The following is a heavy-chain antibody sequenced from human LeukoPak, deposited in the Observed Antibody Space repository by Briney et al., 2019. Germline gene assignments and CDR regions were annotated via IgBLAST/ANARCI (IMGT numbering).Heavy chain of an antibody. CDR2: ISGSGGST. V-gene: IGHV3-23*01. Sequence: PGGSLRLSCAASGLTFSSYAMSWVRQAPGKGLEWVSAISGSGGSTYYADSVKGRFTISRDNSKNTLFLQMNSLRAEDTAVYYCAKDSLVGGWLVGYSFDSWGQGTLVTVSS. J-gene: IGHJ4*02. D-gene: IGHD6-19*01. CDR3: AKDSLVGGWLVGYSFDS. CDR1: GLTFSSYA.